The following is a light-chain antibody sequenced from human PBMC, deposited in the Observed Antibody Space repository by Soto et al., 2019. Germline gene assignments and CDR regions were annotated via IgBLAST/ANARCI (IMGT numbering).Light chain of an antibody. CDR2: SNN. V-gene: IGLV1-44*01. J-gene: IGLJ3*02. Sequence: QSVLTQPPPASGTPGQRVTISCSGSSSNIGSNTVNWYQQLPGTAPKLLIYSNNQRPSGVPDRFSGSKSGTSASQAISGLQSEDEADYYCAAWDDSLNGPVFGGGTKLTVL. CDR3: AAWDDSLNGPV. CDR1: SSNIGSNT.